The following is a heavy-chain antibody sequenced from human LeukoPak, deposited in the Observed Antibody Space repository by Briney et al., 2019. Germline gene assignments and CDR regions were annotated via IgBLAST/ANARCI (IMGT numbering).Heavy chain of an antibody. D-gene: IGHD5-24*01. CDR3: ARGGPLYGYPCGY. CDR2: INPNSGGT. V-gene: IGHV1-2*04. CDR1: GYTFTSYG. Sequence: ASVKVSCKASGYTFTSYGISWVRQAPGQGLEWMGWINPNSGGTNYAQKFQGWVTMTRDTSISTAYMELSSLRSEDTAVYYCARGGPLYGYPCGYWGQGTLVTVSS. J-gene: IGHJ4*02.